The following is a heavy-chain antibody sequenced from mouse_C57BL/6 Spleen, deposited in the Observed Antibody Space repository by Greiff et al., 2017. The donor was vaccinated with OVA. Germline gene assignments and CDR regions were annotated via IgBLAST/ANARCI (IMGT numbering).Heavy chain of an antibody. V-gene: IGHV1-55*01. J-gene: IGHJ1*03. Sequence: VQLQQPGAELVRPGSSVKLSCKASGYTFTSYWMHWVKQRPIQGLEWIGDIYPGSGSTNYNEKFKSKATLTVDTSSSTAYMQLSSLTSEDSAVYYCARYYGSSPLWYFDVWGTGTTVTVSS. D-gene: IGHD1-1*01. CDR1: GYTFTSYW. CDR3: ARYYGSSPLWYFDV. CDR2: IYPGSGST.